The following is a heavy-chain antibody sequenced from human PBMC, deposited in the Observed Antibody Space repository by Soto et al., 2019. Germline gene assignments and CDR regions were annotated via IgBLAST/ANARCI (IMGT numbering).Heavy chain of an antibody. CDR2: IYHSGST. CDR3: ASVRGYSGYDGDY. V-gene: IGHV4-4*02. Sequence: SETLSLTCAVSGGSISSSNWWSWFLQPPGKGLEWIGEIYHSGSTNYNPSLKSRVTISVDKSKNQFSLKLSSVTAADTAVYYCASVRGYSGYDGDYWGQGTLVTVSS. D-gene: IGHD5-12*01. CDR1: GGSISSSNW. J-gene: IGHJ4*02.